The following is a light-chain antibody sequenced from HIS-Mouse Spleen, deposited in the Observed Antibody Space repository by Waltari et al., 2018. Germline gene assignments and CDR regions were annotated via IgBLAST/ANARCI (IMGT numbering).Light chain of an antibody. CDR3: QQLNSYPPT. Sequence: DIQLTQSPSFLSASVGDRVTIPCRASQGISSYLAWYQQKPGKAPKLLIYAASTLQSGVPARFSGSGSGTECTLTISSLQPEDFATYYCQQLNSYPPTFGQGTKVEIK. CDR1: QGISSY. CDR2: AAS. J-gene: IGKJ1*01. V-gene: IGKV1-9*01.